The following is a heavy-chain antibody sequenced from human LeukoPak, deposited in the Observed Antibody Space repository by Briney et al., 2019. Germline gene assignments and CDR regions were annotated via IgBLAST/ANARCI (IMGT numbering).Heavy chain of an antibody. CDR2: IYPGDSDT. CDR1: GYSFTSYW. CDR3: ARSRDSSGWYEGWFDP. D-gene: IGHD6-19*01. Sequence: GESLKISCKGSGYSFTSYWIGWVRQMPGKGLEWMGIIYPGDSDTRYRPSFQGQVTISADKSISTAYLQWSSPKASDTAMYYCARSRDSSGWYEGWFDPWGQGTLVTVSS. J-gene: IGHJ5*02. V-gene: IGHV5-51*01.